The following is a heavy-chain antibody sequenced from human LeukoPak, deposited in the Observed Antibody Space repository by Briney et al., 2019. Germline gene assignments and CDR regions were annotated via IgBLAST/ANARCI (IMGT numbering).Heavy chain of an antibody. CDR2: VSGSGDST. D-gene: IGHD6-13*01. Sequence: GGSLRLSCAASGFTFSSYAMSWVRQAPGKGLEWVSAVSGSGDSTYYADSVKGRFTISRDNSKNTRYLQMNSLRAEGTAVYYCAKTRGRAAAGFDFWGQGTLVTVSS. V-gene: IGHV3-23*01. J-gene: IGHJ4*02. CDR3: AKTRGRAAAGFDF. CDR1: GFTFSSYA.